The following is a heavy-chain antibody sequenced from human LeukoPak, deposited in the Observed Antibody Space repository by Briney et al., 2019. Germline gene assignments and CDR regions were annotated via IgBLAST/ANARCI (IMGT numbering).Heavy chain of an antibody. D-gene: IGHD2-21*02. CDR1: GFTFSDYY. CDR3: ATVQTTYCGGDCYPGDAFDI. CDR2: ISSSGSTI. V-gene: IGHV3-11*01. Sequence: GGSLRLSCAASGFTFSDYYMSWIRQAPGRGLEWVSYISSSGSTIYYADSVKGRFTISRDNAKNSLYLQMNSLRAEDTAVYYCATVQTTYCGGDCYPGDAFDIWGQGTMVTVSS. J-gene: IGHJ3*02.